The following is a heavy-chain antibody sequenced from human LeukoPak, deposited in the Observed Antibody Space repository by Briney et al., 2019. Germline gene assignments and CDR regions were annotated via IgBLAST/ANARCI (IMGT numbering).Heavy chain of an antibody. Sequence: SETLSLTCTVSGYSISSGYYWGWIRQPPGKGLEWIGSIYHSGSTYYNPSLKSRVTISVDMSKNQFSLKLSSVTAADTAVYYCARARIVVVPAAIPGSWFDPWGQGTLVTVSS. D-gene: IGHD2-2*01. CDR1: GYSISSGYY. J-gene: IGHJ5*02. V-gene: IGHV4-38-2*02. CDR2: IYHSGST. CDR3: ARARIVVVPAAIPGSWFDP.